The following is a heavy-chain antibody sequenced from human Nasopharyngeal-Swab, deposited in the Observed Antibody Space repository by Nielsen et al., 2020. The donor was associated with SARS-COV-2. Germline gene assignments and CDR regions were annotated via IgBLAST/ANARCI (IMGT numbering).Heavy chain of an antibody. CDR3: ARGSTYYYDSSGYYYVYYFDY. V-gene: IGHV4-59*08. CDR1: GGSISSYY. Sequence: SETLSLTCTVSGGSISSYYWSWIRQPPGKGLEWIGYIYYSGSTNYNPSLKSRVTISVDTSKNQFSLKLSSVTAADTAVYYCARGSTYYYDSSGYYYVYYFDYWGQGTLVTVSS. CDR2: IYYSGST. J-gene: IGHJ4*02. D-gene: IGHD3-22*01.